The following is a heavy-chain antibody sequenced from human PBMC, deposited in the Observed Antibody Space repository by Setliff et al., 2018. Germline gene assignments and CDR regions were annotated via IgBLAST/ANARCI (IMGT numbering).Heavy chain of an antibody. CDR1: GFSFNNYY. D-gene: IGHD3-22*01. J-gene: IGHJ6*03. CDR2: ISRDTDYI. V-gene: IGHV3-21*01. Sequence: GGSLSLSCAASGFSFNNYYMTWVRQAPGKGLEWISGISRDTDYIYYADSVKGRFTISRDKAHHSLFLQMNSLRAEDTAVYYCARLALTGYDSSGYYYALDYYYYMDVWGKGTTVTVSS. CDR3: ARLALTGYDSSGYYYALDYYYYMDV.